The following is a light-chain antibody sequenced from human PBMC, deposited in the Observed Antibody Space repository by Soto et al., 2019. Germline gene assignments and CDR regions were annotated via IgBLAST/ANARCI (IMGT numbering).Light chain of an antibody. J-gene: IGKJ2*01. Sequence: AIQLTQSPSSLSASVGDRVTITCRASQGISSALAWYQQKPGKAPKLLIYDASSLESGVPSRFSGSGSGTDFTLTISSLQPEDFATYYCQQFNSCPRMYTFGQGTKLEIK. CDR3: QQFNSCPRMYT. CDR2: DAS. V-gene: IGKV1-13*02. CDR1: QGISSA.